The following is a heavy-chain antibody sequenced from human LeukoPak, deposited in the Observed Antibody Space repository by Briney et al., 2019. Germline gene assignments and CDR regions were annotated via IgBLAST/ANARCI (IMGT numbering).Heavy chain of an antibody. CDR1: GFTVSSNY. V-gene: IGHV3-53*01. J-gene: IGHJ6*02. CDR2: IYSGGST. CDR3: ARAPNYDFWSGQTYSGMDV. Sequence: GGSLRLSCAASGFTVSSNYMSWVRQAPGKGLEWVSVIYSGGSTYYADSVKGRFTISRDNSKITLYLQMNSLRAEDTAVYYCARAPNYDFWSGQTYSGMDVWGQGTTVTVSS. D-gene: IGHD3-3*01.